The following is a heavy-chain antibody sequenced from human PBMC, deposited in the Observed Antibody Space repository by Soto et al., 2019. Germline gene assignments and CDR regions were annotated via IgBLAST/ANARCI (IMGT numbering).Heavy chain of an antibody. D-gene: IGHD1-7*01. Sequence: ASVKVSFKASGYTFTSYGISWVRQAPGQGLEWMGWISAYNGNTNYAQKLQGRVTMTTDTSTSTAYMELRSLRSDDTAVYYCASDTQTSGITGATDYWGQGPLVTVSS. J-gene: IGHJ4*02. V-gene: IGHV1-18*01. CDR1: GYTFTSYG. CDR3: ASDTQTSGITGATDY. CDR2: ISAYNGNT.